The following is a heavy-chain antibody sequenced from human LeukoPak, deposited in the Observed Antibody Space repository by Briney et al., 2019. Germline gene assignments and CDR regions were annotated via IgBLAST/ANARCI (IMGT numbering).Heavy chain of an antibody. CDR1: GLTLSGYW. CDR3: ARDYYYGMDV. CDR2: IDSDGSGT. J-gene: IGHJ6*02. V-gene: IGHV3-74*01. Sequence: GGSLRLSCSASGLTLSGYWMHWVRQIPGKGLVWVSRIDSDGSGTSYADSVKGRFTSSRDNAKNTVSLQMNSLRVEDTAVYYCARDYYYGMDVWGQGTTVTVSS.